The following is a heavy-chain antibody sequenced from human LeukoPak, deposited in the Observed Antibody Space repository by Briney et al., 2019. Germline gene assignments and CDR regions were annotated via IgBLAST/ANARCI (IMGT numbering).Heavy chain of an antibody. D-gene: IGHD4-23*01. Sequence: ASVKVSCKASGYTFTSYSISWVRQAPGQGLEWMGWISAYNGNTNYAHKLQGRVTMTTDTSTSTAYMELRSLRSDDTAVYYCARFEWGVYGGTRYYYYGMDVWGQGTTVTVSS. CDR1: GYTFTSYS. V-gene: IGHV1-18*01. CDR3: ARFEWGVYGGTRYYYYGMDV. CDR2: ISAYNGNT. J-gene: IGHJ6*02.